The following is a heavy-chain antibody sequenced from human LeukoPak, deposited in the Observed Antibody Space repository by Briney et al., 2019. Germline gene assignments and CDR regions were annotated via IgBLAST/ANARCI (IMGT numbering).Heavy chain of an antibody. Sequence: SETLSLTCTVSGGSISSGDYYWSWIRQPPGKGLEWIGDIYYSGSTNYNPPLKSRVTISVDTSKNQFCLMLISVTAADTAVYYWAGDLNDAFDIWVQGGMVSVSS. CDR2: IYYSGST. CDR3: AGDLNDAFDI. J-gene: IGHJ3*02. V-gene: IGHV4-30-4*08. CDR1: GGSISSGDYY.